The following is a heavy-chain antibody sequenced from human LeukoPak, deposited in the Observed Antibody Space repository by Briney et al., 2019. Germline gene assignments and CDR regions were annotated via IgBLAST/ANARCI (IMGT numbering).Heavy chain of an antibody. CDR1: GFIFSGFY. Sequence: PGGSLRLSCAASGFIFSGFYMGWIRQAPGKGLEWISYISGSGSTIYYADSVKGRVTISRDNAKNTLYLQMNSLRTEDTAVYYCARDSSTDAFDIWGQGTMITVSS. J-gene: IGHJ3*02. CDR3: ARDSSTDAFDI. V-gene: IGHV3-11*04. CDR2: ISGSGSTI.